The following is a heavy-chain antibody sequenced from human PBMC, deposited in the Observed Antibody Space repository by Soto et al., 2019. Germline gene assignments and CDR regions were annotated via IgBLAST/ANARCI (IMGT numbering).Heavy chain of an antibody. D-gene: IGHD3-10*01. CDR1: GYTFTGYY. V-gene: IGHV1-2*04. J-gene: IGHJ6*02. CDR3: ARVPLETLAGYYYGMDV. CDR2: INPNSGGT. Sequence: GASVKVSCKASGYTFTGYYMHWVRQAPGQGLEWMGWINPNSGGTNYAQKFQGWVTMTRDTSISTAYMELSRLRSDDTAVYYCARVPLETLAGYYYGMDVWGQGTTVTVSS.